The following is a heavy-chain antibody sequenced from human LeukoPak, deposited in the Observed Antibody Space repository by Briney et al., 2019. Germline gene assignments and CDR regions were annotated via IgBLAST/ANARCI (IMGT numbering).Heavy chain of an antibody. Sequence: EASVKVSCTASGGTFSSYAISWVRQAPGQGLEWMGGIIPIFGTANYAQKFQGRVTITADESTSTAYMELSSLRSEDTAVYYCAREVVAGDSPYFDYWGQGTLVTVSS. D-gene: IGHD2-15*01. CDR2: IIPIFGTA. J-gene: IGHJ4*02. V-gene: IGHV1-69*13. CDR3: AREVVAGDSPYFDY. CDR1: GGTFSSYA.